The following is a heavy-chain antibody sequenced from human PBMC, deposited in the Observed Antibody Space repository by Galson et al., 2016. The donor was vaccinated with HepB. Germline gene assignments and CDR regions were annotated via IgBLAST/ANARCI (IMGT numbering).Heavy chain of an antibody. V-gene: IGHV5-10-1*01. CDR3: ARRFGADVAATGPGFDY. Sequence: QSGAEVKKPGESLRISCKGSGYSFSNYWITWLRQMPGTGLEWMARIDPSDSYVHYNPSFQGHVIVSADKSISTTYLQWTSLKASDSAIYYCARRFGADVAATGPGFDYWGQGTVVTVSS. D-gene: IGHD6-13*01. J-gene: IGHJ4*02. CDR2: IDPSDSYV. CDR1: GYSFSNYW.